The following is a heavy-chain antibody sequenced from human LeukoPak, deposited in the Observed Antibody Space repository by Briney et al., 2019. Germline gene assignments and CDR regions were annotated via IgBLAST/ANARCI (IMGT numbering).Heavy chain of an antibody. D-gene: IGHD3-10*01. CDR3: ARGGYYGSGRDFDY. Sequence: SETLSLTCTVSGVSISSYYWSWVRQPPGKGLEWIGYIYYSGSTNYNPSLKSRVTISVDTSKNQFSLKLSSVTAADTAVYYCARGGYYGSGRDFDYWGEGTLVTVSS. CDR1: GVSISSYY. V-gene: IGHV4-59*01. CDR2: IYYSGST. J-gene: IGHJ4*02.